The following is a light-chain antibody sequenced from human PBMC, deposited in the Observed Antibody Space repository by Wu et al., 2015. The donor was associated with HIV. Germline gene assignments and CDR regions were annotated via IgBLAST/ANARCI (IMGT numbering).Light chain of an antibody. Sequence: EIVLTQSPGTLSSTPGERATLSCRASQSVSSSYLAWYQQKPGQAPRLLIYGASSRASGIPDRFSGSGSATDFVLTINRLEPEDFAVYYCQQYGTSPMTFGQGTKVKSN. J-gene: IGKJ1*01. V-gene: IGKV3-20*01. CDR1: QSVSSSY. CDR2: GAS. CDR3: QQYGTSPMT.